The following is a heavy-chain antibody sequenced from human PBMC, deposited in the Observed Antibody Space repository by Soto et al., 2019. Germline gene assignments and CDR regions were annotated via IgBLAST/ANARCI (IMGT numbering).Heavy chain of an antibody. Sequence: GGSLRLSCAASGFTFNNYAMNWVRQAPGKGLEWVATISATGGSTYYADSVKGRFTISRDNSKNTLYLQMNSLRAEDTAVYYCARGAVAGGDYYFDYWGQGTLVTVSS. J-gene: IGHJ4*02. CDR1: GFTFNNYA. CDR2: ISATGGST. CDR3: ARGAVAGGDYYFDY. D-gene: IGHD6-19*01. V-gene: IGHV3-23*01.